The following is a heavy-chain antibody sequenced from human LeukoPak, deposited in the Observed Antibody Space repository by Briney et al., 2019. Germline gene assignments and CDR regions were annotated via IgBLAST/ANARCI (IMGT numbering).Heavy chain of an antibody. V-gene: IGHV4-59*12. CDR3: ARAGSGIYVLYAFDI. D-gene: IGHD3-3*01. CDR2: IYYSGST. CDR1: GGSISNYY. Sequence: PSETLSLTCTVSGGSISNYYWSWIRQPPGKGLEWIGSIYYSGSTYYNPSLKSRVTISVDTSKNQFSLKLSSVTAADTAVYYCARAGSGIYVLYAFDIWGQGTMVTVSS. J-gene: IGHJ3*02.